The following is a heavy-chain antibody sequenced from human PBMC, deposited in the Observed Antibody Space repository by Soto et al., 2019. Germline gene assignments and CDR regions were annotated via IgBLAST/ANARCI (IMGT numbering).Heavy chain of an antibody. Sequence: GGSLRLSCSASGFSFRDSAMHWVRQAPGKGVEYVSAISTNGRTTYYADSVKGRFTISRDNSKNTVDLQMSSLRAEDTAVYYCVRDIFGVVIFDSWGQGTPATVSS. CDR3: VRDIFGVVIFDS. D-gene: IGHD3-3*01. V-gene: IGHV3-64D*06. CDR2: ISTNGRTT. J-gene: IGHJ4*02. CDR1: GFSFRDSA.